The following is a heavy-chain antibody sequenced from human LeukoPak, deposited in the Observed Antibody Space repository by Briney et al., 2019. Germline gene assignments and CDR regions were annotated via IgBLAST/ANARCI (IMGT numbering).Heavy chain of an antibody. CDR2: ISSSSSYI. CDR3: AVIISDAFDI. D-gene: IGHD3-10*01. J-gene: IGHJ3*02. Sequence: GGSLRLSCAASGFTFSSYSMNWVRQAPGKGLEWVSSISSSSSYIYYADSLKGRFTIPRDNAKNSLYLQMNSLRAEDTAVYYCAVIISDAFDIWGQGTMVTVSS. V-gene: IGHV3-21*01. CDR1: GFTFSSYS.